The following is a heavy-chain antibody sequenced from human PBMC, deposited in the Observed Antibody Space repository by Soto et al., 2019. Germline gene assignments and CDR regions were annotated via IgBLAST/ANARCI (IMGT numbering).Heavy chain of an antibody. CDR1: GFSLSTSGVG. Sequence: QITLKESGPTLVKPTQTLTLTCTFSGFSLSTSGVGVGWIRQPPGKALEWLALIYWDDDKRYSPSLKSRLTITKDPTKNQVVLTMTNLDPVDTATYYCAHRPRGTSWCDFGGQGTLVTVSS. CDR3: AHRPRGTSWCDF. J-gene: IGHJ4*02. D-gene: IGHD6-13*01. CDR2: IYWDDDK. V-gene: IGHV2-5*02.